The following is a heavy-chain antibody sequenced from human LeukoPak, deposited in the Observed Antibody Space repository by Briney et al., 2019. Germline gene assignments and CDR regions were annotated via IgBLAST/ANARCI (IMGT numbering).Heavy chain of an antibody. V-gene: IGHV3-21*01. CDR3: ARELDSGSLYYYYAMDV. Sequence: KPGGSLRLSCAASGFTFSSYAMSWVRQAPGKGLEWVSSISSSSRYIYYADSVKGRFTISRDNAKNSLYLQMNSLGAEDTAVYYCARELDSGSLYYYYAMDVWGQGTTVTVSS. D-gene: IGHD3-10*01. CDR2: ISSSSRYI. J-gene: IGHJ6*02. CDR1: GFTFSSYA.